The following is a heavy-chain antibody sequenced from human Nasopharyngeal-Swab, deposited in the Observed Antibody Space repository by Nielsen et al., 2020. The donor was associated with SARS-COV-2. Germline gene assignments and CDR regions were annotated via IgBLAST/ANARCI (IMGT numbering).Heavy chain of an antibody. Sequence: GESLKISCTASGFTFGDYAMSWVRQAPGKGLEWVGRIKSKTDGGTTDYAAPVKGRFTISRDDSKNTLYLQMNSLKTEDTAVYYCTTSQSLDYIGPPFDYWGQGTLVTVSS. J-gene: IGHJ4*02. D-gene: IGHD4-11*01. V-gene: IGHV3-15*01. CDR2: IKSKTDGGTT. CDR3: TTSQSLDYIGPPFDY. CDR1: GFTFGDYA.